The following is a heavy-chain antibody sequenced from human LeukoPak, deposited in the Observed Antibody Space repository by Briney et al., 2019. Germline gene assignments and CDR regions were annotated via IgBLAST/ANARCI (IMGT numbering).Heavy chain of an antibody. J-gene: IGHJ4*02. CDR3: ARAYYHDTSSYQRFDF. CDR2: ISAYNGNT. D-gene: IGHD3-22*01. CDR1: GCTFSSHG. Sequence: ASVKVSCKASGCTFSSHGYTWVRQAPGQGLEWMGWISAYNGNTDYAQKFQGRVTMTTDTSTSTTYMELRSLRSDDTAVYFCARAYYHDTSSYQRFDFWGQGTLVTVSS. V-gene: IGHV1-18*01.